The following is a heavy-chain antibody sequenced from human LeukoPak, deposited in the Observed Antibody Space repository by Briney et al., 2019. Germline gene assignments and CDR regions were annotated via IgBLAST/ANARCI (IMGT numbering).Heavy chain of an antibody. V-gene: IGHV3-21*01. D-gene: IGHD2-2*01. CDR2: ISSSSSYI. J-gene: IGHJ6*03. Sequence: PGGSLRLSCAASGFTFSSYSMNWVRQAPGKGLEWVSSISSSSSYIYYADSVKGRFTISRDNAKNSLYLQMNSLRAEDTAVYYCARDSSRRYCSSTSCYFRYYYYMDVWGKGTTVTVSS. CDR3: ARDSSRRYCSSTSCYFRYYYYMDV. CDR1: GFTFSSYS.